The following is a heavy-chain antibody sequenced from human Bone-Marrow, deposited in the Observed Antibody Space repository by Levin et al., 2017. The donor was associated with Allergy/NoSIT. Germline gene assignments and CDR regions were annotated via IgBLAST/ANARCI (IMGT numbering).Heavy chain of an antibody. CDR2: INTNTGNP. Sequence: GESLKISCKASGYIFSNYGMNWVRQAPGQGLEWMAWINTNTGNPTSAQGFTGRFVFSLDTSVSTAYLQITSLKAEDTAIYYCARDLWDLEKGSGSSGWYRVPGGYWGQGTLVTVSS. CDR1: GYIFSNYG. CDR3: ARDLWDLEKGSGSSGWYRVPGGY. D-gene: IGHD6-19*01. V-gene: IGHV7-4-1*02. J-gene: IGHJ4*02.